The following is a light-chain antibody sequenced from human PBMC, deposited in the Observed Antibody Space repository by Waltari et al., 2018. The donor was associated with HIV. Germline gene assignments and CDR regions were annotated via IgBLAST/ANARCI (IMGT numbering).Light chain of an antibody. CDR2: DVS. CDR1: SSDVGGHNY. J-gene: IGLJ2*01. V-gene: IGLV2-11*01. CDR3: CSYAGSYTFVV. Sequence: QSALTQPPSVSGSPGPSVTISCTGTSSDVGGHNYVSWYQQHPGKAPKLIIYDVSKRPSGVPDRFSGSKSGNTASLTISGLQAEDEADYYCCSYAGSYTFVVFGGGTKLTVL.